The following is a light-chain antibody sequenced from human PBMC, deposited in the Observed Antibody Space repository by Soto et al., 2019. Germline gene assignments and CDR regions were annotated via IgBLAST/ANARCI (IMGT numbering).Light chain of an antibody. V-gene: IGLV2-8*01. CDR3: NSYGGTNNYVV. Sequence: QSALTQPPSASGSPGQSVTISCTGTGSDVGGYNYVSWYRQHTGKAPQLIIYDVNKRPSGVPDRFSGSKSGNTASLTVSGLQAEDEADYFCNSYGGTNNYVVFGGGTKLTVL. CDR1: GSDVGGYNY. CDR2: DVN. J-gene: IGLJ2*01.